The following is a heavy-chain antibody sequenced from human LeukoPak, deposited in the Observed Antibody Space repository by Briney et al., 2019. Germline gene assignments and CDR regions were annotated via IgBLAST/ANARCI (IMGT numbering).Heavy chain of an antibody. D-gene: IGHD2-15*01. CDR2: IYYSGST. CDR3: ARARYCSGGNCYRRSAFDI. V-gene: IGHV4-59*01. CDR1: GGSISSYY. Sequence: SETLSLTCTVSGGSISSYYWSWIRQPPGEGLEWIGYIYYSGSTNYNPSLKSRVTISVDTSKNQFSLKLSSVTAADTAVYYCARARYCSGGNCYRRSAFDIWGQGTMVTVSS. J-gene: IGHJ3*02.